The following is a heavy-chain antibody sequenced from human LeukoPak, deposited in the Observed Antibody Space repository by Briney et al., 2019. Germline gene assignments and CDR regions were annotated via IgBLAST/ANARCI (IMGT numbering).Heavy chain of an antibody. CDR1: GYTFTMYY. CDR3: ARESTRYSYGYGY. V-gene: IGHV1-2*02. CDR2: INPNSGGT. Sequence: ASVKVSCKASGYTFTMYYIHWVRQAPGQGLEWMGWINPNSGGTNYAQKFQGRVTMTRDTSISTAYMELSRLRSDDTAVYYCARESTRYSYGYGYWGQGTLVTVSS. D-gene: IGHD5-18*01. J-gene: IGHJ4*02.